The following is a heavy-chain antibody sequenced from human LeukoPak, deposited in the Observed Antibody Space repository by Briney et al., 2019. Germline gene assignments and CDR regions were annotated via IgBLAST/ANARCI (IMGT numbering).Heavy chain of an antibody. D-gene: IGHD5-12*01. CDR1: GFTFSDYY. Sequence: PGGSLRLSCAASGFTFSDYYMSWICQAPGTGQDWVSYISSNGSTIYYDDSVKGRFTIFRGNAKNNLYSQKNNPRTEDKTVYYCARDSVSIVATEYVWFDPWGQGTLVTVSS. V-gene: IGHV3-11*01. CDR3: ARDSVSIVATEYVWFDP. CDR2: ISSNGSTI. J-gene: IGHJ5*02.